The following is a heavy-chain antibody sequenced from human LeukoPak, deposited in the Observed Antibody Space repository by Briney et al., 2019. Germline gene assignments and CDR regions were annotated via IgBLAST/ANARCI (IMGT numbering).Heavy chain of an antibody. CDR3: ARAGAQHY. Sequence: GRSLRLSCAASGFTFSSYAMHWVRQAPGKGLEWVAVISYDGSNKYYADSVKGRFTISRDNSKNTLYLQMNSLRAEDTAVYYCARAGAQHYWGQGTLVTVSS. CDR1: GFTFSSYA. CDR2: ISYDGSNK. J-gene: IGHJ4*02. V-gene: IGHV3-30-3*01. D-gene: IGHD1-1*01.